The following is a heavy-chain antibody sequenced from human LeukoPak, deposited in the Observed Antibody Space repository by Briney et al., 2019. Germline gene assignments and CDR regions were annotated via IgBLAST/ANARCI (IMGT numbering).Heavy chain of an antibody. D-gene: IGHD3-3*01. Sequence: PGGSLRLSCAASGFTFGSYSMNWVRQAPGKGLEWVSSTSSSSSYIYYADSVKGRFTISRDNAKNSLYLQMNSLRAEDTAVYYCARTPRFLEWLMDVWGKGTTVTVSS. V-gene: IGHV3-21*01. CDR2: TSSSSSYI. CDR1: GFTFGSYS. CDR3: ARTPRFLEWLMDV. J-gene: IGHJ6*04.